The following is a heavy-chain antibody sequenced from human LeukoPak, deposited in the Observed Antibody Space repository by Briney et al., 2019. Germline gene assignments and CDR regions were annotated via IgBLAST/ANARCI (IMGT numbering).Heavy chain of an antibody. V-gene: IGHV4-38-2*02. J-gene: IGHJ4*02. CDR2: IYHSGST. D-gene: IGHD2-2*02. CDR3: AREVVPAAIRGDFDY. Sequence: PSETLSLTCTVSGYSISSGYYWGWIRQPPGKGLEWIGSIYHSGSTYYNPSLKSRVTISVDTSKNQFSLKPSSVTAADTAVYYCAREVVPAAIRGDFDYWGQGTLVTVSS. CDR1: GYSISSGYY.